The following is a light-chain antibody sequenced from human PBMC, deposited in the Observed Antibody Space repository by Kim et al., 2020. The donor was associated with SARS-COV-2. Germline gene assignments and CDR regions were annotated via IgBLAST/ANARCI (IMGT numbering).Light chain of an antibody. CDR3: QQSYSTPWLS. CDR2: AAS. Sequence: IQMTQSPSSLAASVGDRVTIACRASQSIGTRLNWYQQRPGKTPKLLIYAASSLQSGVPSRISGTGSGTDFTLTISSLQPEDFATYYCQQSYSTPWLSFGGGTKVDIK. CDR1: QSIGTR. V-gene: IGKV1-39*01. J-gene: IGKJ4*01.